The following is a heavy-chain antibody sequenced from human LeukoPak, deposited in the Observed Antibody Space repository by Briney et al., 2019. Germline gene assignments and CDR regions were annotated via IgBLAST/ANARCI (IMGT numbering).Heavy chain of an antibody. CDR3: ARDVGITVADSFDP. Sequence: SVKVSCKASGGTFSSYAISWVRQAPGQGLEWMGGIIPIFGTANYAQKFQGRVTMTTDTSTSTVYMEVRGLRSDDTAMYYCARDVGITVADSFDPWGQGTLVTVSS. D-gene: IGHD6-13*01. J-gene: IGHJ5*02. CDR2: IIPIFGTA. CDR1: GGTFSSYA. V-gene: IGHV1-69*05.